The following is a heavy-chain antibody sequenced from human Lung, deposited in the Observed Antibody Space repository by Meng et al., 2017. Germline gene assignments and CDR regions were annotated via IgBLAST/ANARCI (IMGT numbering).Heavy chain of an antibody. D-gene: IGHD4-11*01. J-gene: IGHJ4*02. V-gene: IGHV4-34*01. CDR2: INHSGST. CDR3: ARGPTTMAHDFDY. CDR1: GGSFSDYY. Sequence: QGQLQQWGAGLLKPSETLSLNCVVSGGSFSDYYRSWIRQPPGKGLEWIGEINHSGSTNYNPSLESRATISVDTSQNNLSLKLSSVTAADSAVYYCARGPTTMAHDFDYWGQGTLVTVSS.